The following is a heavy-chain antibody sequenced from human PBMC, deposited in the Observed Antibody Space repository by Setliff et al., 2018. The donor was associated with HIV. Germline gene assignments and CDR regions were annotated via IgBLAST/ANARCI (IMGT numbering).Heavy chain of an antibody. D-gene: IGHD2-8*02. CDR3: ARVGSYWSTFDY. J-gene: IGHJ4*02. V-gene: IGHV7-4-1*02. Sequence: ASVKVSCKASGYTLTTYGISWVRQAPGQGPEWMGWISTETGNPMYAQGFRGRLVFSLDTSVNTAYLQINSLKAEDTAMYYCARVGSYWSTFDYWGQGALVTVSS. CDR1: GYTLTTYG. CDR2: ISTETGNP.